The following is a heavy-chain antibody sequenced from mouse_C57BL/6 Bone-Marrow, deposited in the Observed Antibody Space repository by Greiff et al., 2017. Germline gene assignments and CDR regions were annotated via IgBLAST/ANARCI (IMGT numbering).Heavy chain of an antibody. CDR1: GFTFSSYG. V-gene: IGHV5-6*01. D-gene: IGHD4-1*01. J-gene: IGHJ2*01. Sequence: EVHLVESGGDLVKPGGSLKLSCAASGFTFSSYGMSWVRQTPDKRLEWVATISSGGSYTYYPDSVKGRFTISRDNAKNTLYLQMSSLKSEDTAMYYCARRPLTAFDYWGQGTTLTVSS. CDR3: ARRPLTAFDY. CDR2: ISSGGSYT.